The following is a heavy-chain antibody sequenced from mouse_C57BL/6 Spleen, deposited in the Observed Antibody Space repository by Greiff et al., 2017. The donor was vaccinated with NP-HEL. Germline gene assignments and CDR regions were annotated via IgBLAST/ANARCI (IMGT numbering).Heavy chain of an antibody. CDR1: GFTFTDYY. J-gene: IGHJ2*01. CDR2: IRNKANGYTT. Sequence: EVKLMESGGGLVQPGGSLSLSCAASGFTFTDYYMSWVRQPPGKALEWLGFIRNKANGYTTEYSASVKGRFPISRDNSQSILYLQMNALRAEDSATYYCARYYYYYFDYWGQGTTLTVSS. CDR3: ARYYYYYFDY. D-gene: IGHD1-1*01. V-gene: IGHV7-3*01.